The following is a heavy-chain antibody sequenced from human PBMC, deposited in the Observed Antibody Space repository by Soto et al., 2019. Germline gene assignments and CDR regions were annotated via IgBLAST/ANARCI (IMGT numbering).Heavy chain of an antibody. V-gene: IGHV4-30-4*01. CDR1: GGTISSRGYY. CDR3: ASTARAPNLHLDY. D-gene: IGHD5-18*01. CDR2: IYYSGST. J-gene: IGHJ4*02. Sequence: SETLSLTCTVSGGTISSRGYYWSWIRQPPVTSLEWIGYIYYSGSTYYNPSLKSRVTISVDTSKNQFSLKLSSVTAADTALYEHASTARAPNLHLDYWGRGAM.